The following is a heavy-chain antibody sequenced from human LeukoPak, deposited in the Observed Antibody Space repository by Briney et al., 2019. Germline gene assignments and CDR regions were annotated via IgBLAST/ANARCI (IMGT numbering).Heavy chain of an antibody. J-gene: IGHJ4*02. D-gene: IGHD6-13*01. Sequence: GGSLRLSCEGSRYSFDSYAMTWVRQAPGKGLEWVSSINGGGDITYYAESVKGRFTVSRDNSKNTLFLQMNSLRAEDTAVSYCAKRYGDSTGWFFDFWGQGNLVTVSS. CDR2: INGGGDIT. CDR3: AKRYGDSTGWFFDF. V-gene: IGHV3-23*01. CDR1: RYSFDSYA.